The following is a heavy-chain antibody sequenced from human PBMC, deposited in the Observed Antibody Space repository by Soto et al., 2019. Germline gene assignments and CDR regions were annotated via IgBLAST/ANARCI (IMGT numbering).Heavy chain of an antibody. V-gene: IGHV3-23*01. D-gene: IGHD2-15*01. Sequence: GGSLRLSCAASGFTFPNYPLSWVRRAPGKGLEWVSYLIGSGANSHYADSVKGRFTISRDNSKNTLFLQMNRVRAEDTAAYYSARAAFRILRYSFDFWCTGALVTVSS. CDR1: GFTFPNYP. J-gene: IGHJ4*02. CDR3: ARAAFRILRYSFDF. CDR2: LIGSGANS.